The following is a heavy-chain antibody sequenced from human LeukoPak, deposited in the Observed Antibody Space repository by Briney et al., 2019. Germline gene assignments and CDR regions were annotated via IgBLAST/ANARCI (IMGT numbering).Heavy chain of an antibody. D-gene: IGHD3-22*01. Sequence: PGGSLRLSCAASGFIFNAYSMNWVRQAPGKGLEWVANIKQDGSEKYYVDSVKGRFTISRDNAKDSLYLQMNSLRAEDTAVYYCARDEMDYDSSYFDYWGQGTLVTVSS. J-gene: IGHJ4*02. CDR3: ARDEMDYDSSYFDY. CDR1: GFIFNAYS. V-gene: IGHV3-7*01. CDR2: IKQDGSEK.